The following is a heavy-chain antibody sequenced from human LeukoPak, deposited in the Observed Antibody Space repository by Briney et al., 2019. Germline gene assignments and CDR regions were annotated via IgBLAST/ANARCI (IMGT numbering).Heavy chain of an antibody. CDR3: AREGYSGYDDY. CDR2: IKQDGSEK. CDR1: GFTFSSYW. D-gene: IGHD5-12*01. Sequence: GGSLRLSCAASGFTFSSYWMSWVRQAPGKGLEWVANIKQDGSEKYYVDSVKGRFTISRDNAKNPLYLQMNSLRAEDTAVYYCAREGYSGYDDYWGQGTLVTVSS. J-gene: IGHJ4*02. V-gene: IGHV3-7*01.